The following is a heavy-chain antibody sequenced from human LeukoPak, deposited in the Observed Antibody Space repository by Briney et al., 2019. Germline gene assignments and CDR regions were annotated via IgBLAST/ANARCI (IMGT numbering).Heavy chain of an antibody. CDR1: GGSFSVYY. CDR2: INHSGST. V-gene: IGHV4-34*01. Sequence: SETLSLTCAVYGGSFSVYYWSWIRQPPGKGLEWIGEINHSGSTNYNPSLKSRVTISVDTSKNQFSLKLSSVTAADTAVYYCARTDSSGYYYVIDYWGQGTLVTVSS. CDR3: ARTDSSGYYYVIDY. D-gene: IGHD3-22*01. J-gene: IGHJ4*02.